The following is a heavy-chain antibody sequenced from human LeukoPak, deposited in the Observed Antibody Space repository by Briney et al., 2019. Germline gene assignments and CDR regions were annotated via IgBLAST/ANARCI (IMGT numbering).Heavy chain of an antibody. CDR2: ITSSSSYI. D-gene: IGHD6-6*01. J-gene: IGHJ3*02. CDR1: GFTFSSYT. CDR3: VRYSSSSATFDI. V-gene: IGHV3-21*01. Sequence: GGSLRLSCTASGFTFSSYTMNWVRQAPGKGLEWVSSITSSSSYIYYADSVKGRFTISRDNAKNSLYLQMNSLRAEATAVYYSVRYSSSSATFDIWGQGTMVTVSS.